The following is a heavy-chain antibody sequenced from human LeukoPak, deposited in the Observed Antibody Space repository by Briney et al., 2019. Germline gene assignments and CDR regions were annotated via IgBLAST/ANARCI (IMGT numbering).Heavy chain of an antibody. CDR2: IYTSGST. Sequence: PSETLSLTCTVSGDSISSYYWSWVRQPAGKGLEWIGRIYTSGSTNSNPSLKGRVTMSVDTSKNQFSLKLTSVTAADTDVYYCARASYGDYNFAYWGQGTLVTVSS. CDR1: GDSISSYY. J-gene: IGHJ4*02. V-gene: IGHV4-4*07. CDR3: ARASYGDYNFAY. D-gene: IGHD4-17*01.